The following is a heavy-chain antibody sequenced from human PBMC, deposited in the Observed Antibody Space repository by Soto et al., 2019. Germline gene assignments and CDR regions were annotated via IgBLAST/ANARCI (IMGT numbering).Heavy chain of an antibody. J-gene: IGHJ4*02. CDR2: INPYTGKT. V-gene: IGHV1-8*01. CDR1: GCSFTTSD. CDR3: ERRKERSGTNYFDN. D-gene: IGHD1-1*01. Sequence: ASVKVSFQASGCSFTTSDINWLRHATRQGLEWMGLINPYTGKTGYSKKFQGRVTMTRNTSTSTAYIELSRLRSEDTAVYYCERRKERSGTNYFDNWDQGTVVTFSS.